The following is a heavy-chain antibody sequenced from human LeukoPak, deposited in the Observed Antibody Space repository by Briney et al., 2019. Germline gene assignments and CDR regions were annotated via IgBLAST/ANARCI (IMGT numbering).Heavy chain of an antibody. J-gene: IGHJ6*03. CDR3: AKTTGYYYLDV. CDR2: ISSGGRYL. D-gene: IGHD1-1*01. CDR1: GFSFSTYS. Sequence: PGGSLRLSCAAPGFSFSTYSMNWVRQAPGKGLEWVSSISSGGRYLYYADSVKGRFTISRDNAKNSLYLQMNSLRAEDTAVYYCAKTTGYYYLDVWGKGTTVTVSS. V-gene: IGHV3-21*01.